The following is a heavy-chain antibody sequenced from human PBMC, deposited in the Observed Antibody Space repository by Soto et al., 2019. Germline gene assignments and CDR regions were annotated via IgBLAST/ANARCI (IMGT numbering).Heavy chain of an antibody. CDR3: ARDLRCSSTNDFDF. V-gene: IGHV3-11*06. CDR2: IDGSSDYT. J-gene: IGHJ4*02. D-gene: IGHD2-8*01. Sequence: PGGSLRLSCTASGFLFTYYYMSWIRQPPGKGLEWLAYIDGSSDYTNSADSVKGRFTISRDNATNSVFLQMNNLRADDTAVYYCARDLRCSSTNDFDFWGRGTLVTVSS. CDR1: GFLFTYYY.